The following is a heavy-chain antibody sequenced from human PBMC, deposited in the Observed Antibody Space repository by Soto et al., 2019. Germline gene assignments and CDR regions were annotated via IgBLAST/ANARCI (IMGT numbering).Heavy chain of an antibody. CDR2: INIGNGNT. Sequence: ASVKVSCKASGYTFSSYAMHWVRQAPGQRLEWMGWINIGNGNTKYSQKFQARVTITRDTSASTAYMELSSLRSEDTAVYYCAWVGRSLGDYYYYAMDVWGQGTTVTVSS. CDR1: GYTFSSYA. V-gene: IGHV1-3*04. D-gene: IGHD1-26*01. CDR3: AWVGRSLGDYYYYAMDV. J-gene: IGHJ6*02.